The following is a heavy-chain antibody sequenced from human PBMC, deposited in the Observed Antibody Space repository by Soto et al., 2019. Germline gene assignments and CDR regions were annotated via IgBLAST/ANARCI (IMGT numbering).Heavy chain of an antibody. D-gene: IGHD6-13*01. CDR3: ARGKGVSSSASQYGMDV. V-gene: IGHV1-18*01. CDR2: ISAYNGNS. Sequence: ASVKVSCKASGYTFTSYGISWVRQAPGQGLEWMGWISAYNGNSNYAQKLQGRVTMTTDTSTSTAYMELRSLRSDDTAVYYCARGKGVSSSASQYGMDVWGQGTTVTVSS. CDR1: GYTFTSYG. J-gene: IGHJ6*02.